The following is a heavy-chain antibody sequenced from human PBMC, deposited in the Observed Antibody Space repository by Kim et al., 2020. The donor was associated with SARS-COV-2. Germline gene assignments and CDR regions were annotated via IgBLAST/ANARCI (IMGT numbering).Heavy chain of an antibody. Sequence: SETLSHTCAVYGGSFSGYYWSWIRQPPGKGLEWIGEINHSGSTNYNPSLKSRVTISVDTSKNQFSLKLSSVTAADTAVYYCARGRGGSGWYYYGMDVWGQGTTVTVSS. CDR1: GGSFSGYY. CDR3: ARGRGGSGWYYYGMDV. V-gene: IGHV4-34*01. D-gene: IGHD6-19*01. J-gene: IGHJ6*02. CDR2: INHSGST.